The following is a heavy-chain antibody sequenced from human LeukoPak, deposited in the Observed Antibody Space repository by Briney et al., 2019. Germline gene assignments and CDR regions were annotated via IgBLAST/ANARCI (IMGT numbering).Heavy chain of an antibody. CDR1: GFTFSTYG. V-gene: IGHV3-30*18. CDR3: AKGLSYDSSGYYYLNY. D-gene: IGHD3-22*01. Sequence: GRSLRLSCAASGFTFSTYGMHWVRQAPGKGLEWVALILYDGNNKYYADSVKGRFTISRDNSKNTLYLQMNSLRAEDTAVYYCAKGLSYDSSGYYYLNYWGRGTLVTVSS. J-gene: IGHJ4*02. CDR2: ILYDGNNK.